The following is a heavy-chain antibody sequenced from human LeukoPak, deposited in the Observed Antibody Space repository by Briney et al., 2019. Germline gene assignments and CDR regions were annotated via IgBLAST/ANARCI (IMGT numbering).Heavy chain of an antibody. D-gene: IGHD3-3*01. V-gene: IGHV3-48*03. J-gene: IGHJ4*02. CDR1: EFTFSSYE. Sequence: VGSLRLSCAASEFTFSSYETNWVRQAPGKGLEWVSYISSSGDTIYYADSVKGRFTISRDNAKNSLFLQLNSLRAEDTAVYYCARVPRSSRIPIFRWGQGTLVTVSS. CDR2: ISSSGDTI. CDR3: ARVPRSSRIPIFR.